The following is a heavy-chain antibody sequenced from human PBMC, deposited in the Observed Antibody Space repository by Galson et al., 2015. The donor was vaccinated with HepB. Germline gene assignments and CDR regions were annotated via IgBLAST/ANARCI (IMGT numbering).Heavy chain of an antibody. V-gene: IGHV5-10-1*01. J-gene: IGHJ3*02. Sequence: QSGAEVKKPGESLRISCKGSGYSFTSNWISWVRQMPGKGLEWMGRIDPSDSYTNYSPSFQGHVTISADKSISTAYLQWSSLKASDTAMYYCARHRCREKLELRSRAFDIWGQGTMVTVSS. CDR3: ARHRCREKLELRSRAFDI. D-gene: IGHD1-7*01. CDR1: GYSFTSNW. CDR2: IDPSDSYT.